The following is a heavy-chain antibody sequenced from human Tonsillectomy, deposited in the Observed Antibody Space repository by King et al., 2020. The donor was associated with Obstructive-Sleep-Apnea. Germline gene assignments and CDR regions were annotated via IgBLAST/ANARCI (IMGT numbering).Heavy chain of an antibody. CDR2: INHSGST. V-gene: IGHV4-34*01. J-gene: IGHJ4*02. CDR1: GGSFSGYY. Sequence: VQLQQWGAGLLKPSETLSLTCAVYGGSFSGYYWSWIRQPPGKGLEWIGEINHSGSTNYNPSLTSRVTISVDTSKNQFSLKLSSVTAADTAVYYCARRLGSSTSCYRYWGQGTLVTVSS. CDR3: ARRLGSSTSCYRY. D-gene: IGHD2-2*02.